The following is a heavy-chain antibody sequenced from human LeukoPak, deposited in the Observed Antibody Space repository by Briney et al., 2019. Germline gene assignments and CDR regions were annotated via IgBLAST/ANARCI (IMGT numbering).Heavy chain of an antibody. V-gene: IGHV3-23*01. CDR2: ISGSGGST. J-gene: IGHJ4*02. D-gene: IGHD2-15*01. Sequence: HPGGSLRLSCAASGFTFSTYAMSWVRQAPGKGLEWVSSISGSGGSTYYADSAKGRFTISRENSRNTLYLQMNSLRAEDTAVYYCAKGGGGSCYSYSNYWGRGTLVTVSS. CDR1: GFTFSTYA. CDR3: AKGGGGSCYSYSNY.